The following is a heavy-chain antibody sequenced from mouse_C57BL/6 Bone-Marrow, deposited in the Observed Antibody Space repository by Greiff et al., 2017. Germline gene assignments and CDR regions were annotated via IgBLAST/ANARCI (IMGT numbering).Heavy chain of an antibody. J-gene: IGHJ3*01. Sequence: VKLMESGPELVKPGASVKISCKASGYTFTDYYINWVKQRPGQGLEWIGWIFPGSGSTYYNEKFKGKATLTVDKSSSTAYMLLSSLTSEDSAVYFCARENDYPWFAYWGQGTLVTVSA. V-gene: IGHV1-75*01. CDR3: ARENDYPWFAY. D-gene: IGHD2-4*01. CDR2: IFPGSGST. CDR1: GYTFTDYY.